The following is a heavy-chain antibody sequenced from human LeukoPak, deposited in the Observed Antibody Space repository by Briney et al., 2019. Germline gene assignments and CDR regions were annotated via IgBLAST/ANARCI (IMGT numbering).Heavy chain of an antibody. Sequence: GGSLRLSCAAFGFTFSSYAMSWVRQAPGKGLEWVSAISGSGGSTYYADSVKGRFTISRDNSKNTLYLQMNSLRAEDTAVYYCAKGRVVPALLSYFDYWGQGTLVTVSS. D-gene: IGHD2-2*01. CDR1: GFTFSSYA. CDR2: ISGSGGST. V-gene: IGHV3-23*01. CDR3: AKGRVVPALLSYFDY. J-gene: IGHJ4*02.